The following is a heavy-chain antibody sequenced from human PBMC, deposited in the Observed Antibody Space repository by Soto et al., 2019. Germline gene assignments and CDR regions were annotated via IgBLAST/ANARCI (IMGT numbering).Heavy chain of an antibody. D-gene: IGHD1-26*01. CDR3: AAYYVGAFDI. J-gene: IGHJ3*02. CDR2: IVVGSGNT. Sequence: TVKVSCKASGFTFPSSAMQWVRQARGQRLEWIGWIVVGSGNTNYAQKFQERVTITRDMSTSTAYMELSSLRSEDTAVYYCAAYYVGAFDIWGQGTMVTVSS. V-gene: IGHV1-58*02. CDR1: GFTFPSSA.